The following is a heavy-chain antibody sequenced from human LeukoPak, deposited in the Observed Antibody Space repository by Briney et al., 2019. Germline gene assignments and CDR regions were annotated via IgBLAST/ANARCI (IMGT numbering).Heavy chain of an antibody. Sequence: ASVKVSCKASGYTFTSYYMHWVRQAPGQGLEWMGIINPSGGSTSYAQKFQGRVTMTRDMSTSTVYMELRSLRSEDTAVYYCAGTTAYGGWFDPWGQGTLVTVSS. CDR3: AGTTAYGGWFDP. J-gene: IGHJ5*02. CDR2: INPSGGST. D-gene: IGHD4-17*01. V-gene: IGHV1-46*01. CDR1: GYTFTSYY.